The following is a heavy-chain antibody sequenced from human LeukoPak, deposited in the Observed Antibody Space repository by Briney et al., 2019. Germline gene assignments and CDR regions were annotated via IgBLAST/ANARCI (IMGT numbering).Heavy chain of an antibody. V-gene: IGHV3-30*02. CDR1: GFTFSNHG. Sequence: GGSLRLSCAASGFTFSNHGMHWVRQAPGKGPEWVAFIRHDGRDKDYADSVEGRFTISRDNSKNTLYLQMDSLRAEDTAVYYCAKFLMTAVTTGFGSWGQGTLVTVSS. D-gene: IGHD4-17*01. CDR3: AKFLMTAVTTGFGS. CDR2: IRHDGRDK. J-gene: IGHJ4*02.